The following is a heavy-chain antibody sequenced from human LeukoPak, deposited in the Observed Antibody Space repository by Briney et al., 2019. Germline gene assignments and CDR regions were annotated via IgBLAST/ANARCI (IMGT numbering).Heavy chain of an antibody. CDR1: GYTFTSYA. D-gene: IGHD3-10*01. J-gene: IGHJ4*02. Sequence: ASVKVSCKASGYTFTSYAMHWVRQAPGQRLEWMGWINADNGNTKYSQKFQDRVTITRDTSASTAYMELSSLRSEDTAVYYCARLMVRGVIIQGFDYWGQGTLVTVSS. CDR3: ARLMVRGVIIQGFDY. V-gene: IGHV1-3*01. CDR2: INADNGNT.